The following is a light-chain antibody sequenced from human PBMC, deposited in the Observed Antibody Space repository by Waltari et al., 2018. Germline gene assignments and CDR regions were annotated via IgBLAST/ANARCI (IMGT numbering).Light chain of an antibody. CDR1: QTVRTTY. V-gene: IGKV3-20*01. CDR3: QQYDISPLT. Sequence: EIVLTQSPGTLSLSPGERATLSCRASQTVRTTYLAWYQQKPGQAPTLLMYGASSRATGIPDRFSGSGSVTDFSLTISSLEPEDFAVYYCQQYDISPLTFGGGTKVEIK. J-gene: IGKJ4*01. CDR2: GAS.